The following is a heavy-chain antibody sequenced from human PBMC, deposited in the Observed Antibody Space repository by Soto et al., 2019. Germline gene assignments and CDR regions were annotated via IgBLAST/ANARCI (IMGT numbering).Heavy chain of an antibody. V-gene: IGHV4-4*02. CDR1: GGSISSSNW. J-gene: IGHJ6*02. Sequence: SETLSLTCAVSGGSISSSNWWSWVRQPPGKGLEWIGEIYHSGSTNYNPSLKSRVTISVDKSKNQFSLKLSSVTAADTAVYYCARDWRVATIYYYYGMDVWGQGTTVTVSS. D-gene: IGHD5-12*01. CDR2: IYHSGST. CDR3: ARDWRVATIYYYYGMDV.